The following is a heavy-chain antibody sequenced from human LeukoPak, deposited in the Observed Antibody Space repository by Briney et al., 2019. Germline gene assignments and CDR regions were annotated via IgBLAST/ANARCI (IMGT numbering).Heavy chain of an antibody. J-gene: IGHJ3*01. Sequence: ASVKVSCKASGYTFTSYGISWVRQAPGQGLEWMGWISPYSGNTNYAQKFQGRVTMTTDTSTSTAYMELRSLRSDDTAVYYCARDEGAPIAAANVWGLGTMVTVSS. D-gene: IGHD6-13*01. CDR2: ISPYSGNT. V-gene: IGHV1-18*01. CDR1: GYTFTSYG. CDR3: ARDEGAPIAAANV.